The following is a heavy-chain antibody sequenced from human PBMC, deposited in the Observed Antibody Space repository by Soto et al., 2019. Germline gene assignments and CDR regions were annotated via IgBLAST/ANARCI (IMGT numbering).Heavy chain of an antibody. CDR2: ISYDGSNK. CDR1: GFTFSSYA. Sequence: GGSLRLSCAASGFTFSSYAMHWVRQAPGKGLEWVAVISYDGSNKYYADSVKGRFTISRDNSKNTLYLQMNSLRAEDTAVYYCAKDQAAVIPYYYMDVSGKGTTVTVSS. J-gene: IGHJ6*03. D-gene: IGHD2-15*01. CDR3: AKDQAAVIPYYYMDV. V-gene: IGHV3-30*18.